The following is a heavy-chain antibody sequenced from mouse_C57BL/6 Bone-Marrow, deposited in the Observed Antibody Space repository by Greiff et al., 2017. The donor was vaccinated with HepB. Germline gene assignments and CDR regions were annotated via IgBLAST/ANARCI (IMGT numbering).Heavy chain of an antibody. CDR2: IDPSDSYT. Sequence: QVQLQQPGAELVMPGASVKLSCKASGYTFTSYWMHWVKQRPGQGLEWIGEIDPSDSYTNYNQKFKGKSTLTVDKSSSTAYMQLSSLTSEDSAVYYCARAGPRFNYWGQGTTLTVSS. V-gene: IGHV1-69*01. CDR3: ARAGPRFNY. D-gene: IGHD6-1*01. CDR1: GYTFTSYW. J-gene: IGHJ2*01.